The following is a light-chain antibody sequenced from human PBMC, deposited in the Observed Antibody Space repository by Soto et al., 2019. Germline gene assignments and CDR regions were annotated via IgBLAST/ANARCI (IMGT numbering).Light chain of an antibody. CDR1: SSDVGGYNY. V-gene: IGLV2-14*01. CDR2: EVS. Sequence: QSALTQPASVSGSPGQSITISCTGTSSDVGGYNYVSWYQQHPGKAPKLIIYEVSNRPSGVSNRFSGSKSGNTASLTISGLQTEDEADYYCNSYTSSSTHVVFGGGTKVTVL. CDR3: NSYTSSSTHVV. J-gene: IGLJ2*01.